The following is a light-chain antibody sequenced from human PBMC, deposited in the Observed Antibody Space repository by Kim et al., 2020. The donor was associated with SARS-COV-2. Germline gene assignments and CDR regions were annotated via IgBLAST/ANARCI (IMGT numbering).Light chain of an antibody. V-gene: IGLV3-21*04. CDR3: QVWDRSSDHVV. CDR2: YNT. CDR1: DIGRKS. J-gene: IGLJ2*01. Sequence: APGKTAIITCGGNDIGRKSVHWYQEKPGQVPVMVTYYNTDRPSGIPDRVSGSNSGNTATLTIKRVEAGDEAHYYCQVWDRSSDHVVFGGGTKLTVL.